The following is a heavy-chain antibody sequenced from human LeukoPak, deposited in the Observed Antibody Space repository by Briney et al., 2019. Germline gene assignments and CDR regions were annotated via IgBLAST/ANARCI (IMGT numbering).Heavy chain of an antibody. V-gene: IGHV3-33*01. D-gene: IGHD6-19*01. J-gene: IGHJ6*02. Sequence: GRSLRLSCAASGFTFSSYGMHLVRQAPGKGLEWVAVIWYDGSNKYYADSVKGRFTISRDNSKNTLYLQMNSLRAEDTAVYYCASEYSSGAYYYYGMDVWGQGTTVTVSS. CDR2: IWYDGSNK. CDR1: GFTFSSYG. CDR3: ASEYSSGAYYYYGMDV.